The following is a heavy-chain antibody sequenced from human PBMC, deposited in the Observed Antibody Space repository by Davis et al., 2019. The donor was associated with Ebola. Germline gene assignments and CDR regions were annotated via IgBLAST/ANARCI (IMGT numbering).Heavy chain of an antibody. J-gene: IGHJ6*02. D-gene: IGHD2-2*01. CDR2: IYPSDSYT. V-gene: IGHV5-10-1*01. CDR1: GYSFTSYW. CDR3: ASQLYYYYGMDV. Sequence: GESLKISCKGSGYSFTSYWISCVRHMHGNGLEWMGRIYPSDSYTNYSPSFQGHVTISADKSIRTAYLQWSCLKASDTAMYYCASQLYYYYGMDVWGQGTTVTVSS.